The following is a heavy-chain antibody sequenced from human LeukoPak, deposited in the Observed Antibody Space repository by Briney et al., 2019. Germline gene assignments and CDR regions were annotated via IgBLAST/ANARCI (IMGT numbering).Heavy chain of an antibody. CDR3: AGQTFWSGYYTFDY. V-gene: IGHV4-4*07. CDR2: IYTSGST. CDR1: GGSISSYY. J-gene: IGHJ4*02. D-gene: IGHD3-3*01. Sequence: KSSETLSLTCTVSGGSISSYYWSWIRQPAGKGLEWIGRIYTSGSTNYNPSLKSRVTMSVDTSKNQFSLKLSSVTAADTAVYYCAGQTFWSGYYTFDYWGQGTLVTVSS.